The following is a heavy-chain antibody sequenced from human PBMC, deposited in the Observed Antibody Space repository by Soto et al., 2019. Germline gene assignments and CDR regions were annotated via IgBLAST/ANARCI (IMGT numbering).Heavy chain of an antibody. D-gene: IGHD2-15*01. J-gene: IGHJ4*02. CDR3: ARGRVGIVVVVAATYYFDY. CDR1: GGSFSGYY. CDR2: INHSGST. Sequence: QVQLQQWGAGLLKPSETLSLTCAVYGGSFSGYYWSWIRQPPGKGLEWIGEINHSGSTNYNPSLKSRVTISVDTSKNQFSLKLSSVTAADTAVYYCARGRVGIVVVVAATYYFDYWGQGTLVTVSS. V-gene: IGHV4-34*01.